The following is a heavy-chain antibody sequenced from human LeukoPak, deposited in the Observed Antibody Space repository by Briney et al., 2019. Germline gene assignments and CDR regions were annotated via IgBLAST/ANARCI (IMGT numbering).Heavy chain of an antibody. V-gene: IGHV3-7*01. Sequence: GGSLRLSWAASGSTFSSYWMTWVRQAPGKGLEWVANIKQDGSEKYYVDSVKGRFTVSRDNAKNSLYLQMNGLRAEDTAVYYCVRGMDVWGQGTTVTVSS. CDR1: GSTFSSYW. J-gene: IGHJ6*02. CDR2: IKQDGSEK. CDR3: VRGMDV.